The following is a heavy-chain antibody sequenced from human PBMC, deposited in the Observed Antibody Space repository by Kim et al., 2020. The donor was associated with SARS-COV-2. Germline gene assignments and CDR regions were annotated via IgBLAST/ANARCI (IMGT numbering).Heavy chain of an antibody. V-gene: IGHV3-48*02. CDR3: ARGINHAFDI. J-gene: IGHJ3*02. CDR2: ITSTSNVI. Sequence: GGSLRLSCVASGFTFSSNAMHWVRQAPGKRLEWISFITSTSNVIYYADSVRGRFTISRDNARNSLYLQMNTLRDEDTAFYYCARGINHAFDIWGQGTMVTVTS. CDR1: GFTFSSNA.